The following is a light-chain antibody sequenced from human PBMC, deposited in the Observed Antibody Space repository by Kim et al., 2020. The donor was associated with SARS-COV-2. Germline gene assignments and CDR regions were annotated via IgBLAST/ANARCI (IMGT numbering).Light chain of an antibody. CDR3: QQSYSTPQS. CDR2: AAS. Sequence: SASVGDRVTITCRASQSISSYLNWYQQKPGKAPKVLIYAASSLQSGVPSRFSGSGSGTDFTLTISSLQPEDFATYHCQQSYSTPQSFGQGTKLEI. V-gene: IGKV1-39*01. CDR1: QSISSY. J-gene: IGKJ2*03.